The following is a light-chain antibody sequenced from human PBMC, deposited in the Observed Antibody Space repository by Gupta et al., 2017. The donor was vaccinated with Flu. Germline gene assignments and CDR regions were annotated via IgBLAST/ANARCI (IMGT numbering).Light chain of an antibody. CDR2: GAS. Sequence: TPPSSSRERATLFCRTGHTGTSNYVAWYQKKPGQAPRLLICGASSRATGIPDRFSGSGSGTDFTLTISRLEPEDFAVYYCQQYGSLPPVTFGHGTRVDFK. J-gene: IGKJ3*01. V-gene: IGKV3-20*01. CDR3: QQYGSLPPVT. CDR1: HTGTSNY.